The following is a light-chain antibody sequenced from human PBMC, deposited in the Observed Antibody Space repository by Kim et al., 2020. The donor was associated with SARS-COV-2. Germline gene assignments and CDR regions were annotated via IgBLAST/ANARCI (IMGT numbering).Light chain of an antibody. CDR3: QVWDRSSDHRL. J-gene: IGLJ2*01. V-gene: IGLV3-21*04. CDR1: NIGSKS. CDR2: YDS. Sequence: SYELTQPPSVSVAPGKTASITCGGNNIGSKSVHWYQQKPGQAPVVVIYYDSDRPSGIPERFSGSKSGNTATLTISRVEAGDEADYYCQVWDRSSDHRLFGGGTQLTVL.